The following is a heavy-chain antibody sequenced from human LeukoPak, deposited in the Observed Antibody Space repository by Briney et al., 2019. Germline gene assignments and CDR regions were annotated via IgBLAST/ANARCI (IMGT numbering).Heavy chain of an antibody. CDR3: ATVITISRFDP. CDR2: ISAYNGNT. V-gene: IGHV1-18*01. Sequence: ASVKVSCKASGYTFTSYGISWVRQAPGKELEWMGWISAYNGNTNYAQKLQGRVTMTTDTSTSTAYMELSSLRSEDTAMYYCATVITISRFDPWGQGTLVTVSS. CDR1: GYTFTSYG. J-gene: IGHJ5*02. D-gene: IGHD3-3*01.